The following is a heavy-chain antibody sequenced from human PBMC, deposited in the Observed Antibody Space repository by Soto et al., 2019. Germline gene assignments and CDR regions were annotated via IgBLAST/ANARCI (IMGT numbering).Heavy chain of an antibody. CDR1: GFSFSNAW. CDR3: TAGSVEGV. J-gene: IGHJ6*02. Sequence: ESGGGLVKPGGSLRLSCAASGFSFSNAWMNWVRQAPGKGLEWVGRIKRKIDGEATDYAGPVKGRFTVFRDVSKSALYLQVNKLKDDDTAVYYCTAGSVEGVWGQRTTVTVS. CDR2: IKRKIDGEAT. V-gene: IGHV3-15*07. D-gene: IGHD2-15*01.